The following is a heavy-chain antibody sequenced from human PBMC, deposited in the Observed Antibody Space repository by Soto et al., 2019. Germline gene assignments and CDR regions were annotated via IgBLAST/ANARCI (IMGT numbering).Heavy chain of an antibody. Sequence: PSETLSLTCAVSGGSISSGDYYWSWIRQPPGKGLEWIGYIYYSGSTDSHPSPKSRFTISVDTSKSQFSLKLSSVTAADTAVYYCARDLSAGRLEYFYYWGQGTLGTVSS. D-gene: IGHD6-19*01. CDR2: IYYSGST. V-gene: IGHV4-30-4*01. CDR1: GGSISSGDYY. CDR3: ARDLSAGRLEYFYY. J-gene: IGHJ4*02.